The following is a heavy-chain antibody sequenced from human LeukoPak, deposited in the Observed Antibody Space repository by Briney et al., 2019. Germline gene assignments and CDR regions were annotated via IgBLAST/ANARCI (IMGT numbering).Heavy chain of an antibody. CDR2: IYTSGST. Sequence: PSETLSLTCTVSGGSISSGSYYWSWIRQPAGKGLEWIGRIYTSGSTNYNPSLKSRVTISVDTSKNQFSLKLSSVTAAGTAVYYCARVDCSGGSCDSWGQGTLVTVSS. J-gene: IGHJ5*01. CDR3: ARVDCSGGSCDS. V-gene: IGHV4-61*02. D-gene: IGHD2-15*01. CDR1: GGSISSGSYY.